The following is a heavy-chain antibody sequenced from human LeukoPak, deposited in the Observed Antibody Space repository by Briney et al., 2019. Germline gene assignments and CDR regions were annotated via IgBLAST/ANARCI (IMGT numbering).Heavy chain of an antibody. D-gene: IGHD2-21*02. CDR2: ISGSGGST. Sequence: GGPLRLSCAASGFTFSSYAMSWVRQAPGKGLEWVSAISGSGGSTYYADSVKGRFTISRDDSKNTLYLQMNSLRAEDTAVYYCAKDPEGVTPFDYWGQGTLVTVSS. CDR3: AKDPEGVTPFDY. V-gene: IGHV3-23*01. CDR1: GFTFSSYA. J-gene: IGHJ4*02.